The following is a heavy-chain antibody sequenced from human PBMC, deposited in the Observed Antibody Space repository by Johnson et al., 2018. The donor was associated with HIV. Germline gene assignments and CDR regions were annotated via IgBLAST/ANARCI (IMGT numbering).Heavy chain of an antibody. V-gene: IGHV3-13*01. CDR2: IGTAGAT. D-gene: IGHD6-13*01. Sequence: VQLVESGGGLIQPGGSPRLPCSASGFTFSSYDMHWVRQATGKGLEWVSAIGTAGATYYPGSVKGRFTISRDNSRNTLYLQMSSLRAEDTAMYYCARDGESQQLPLGDAFDVWGQGTMVTVSS. J-gene: IGHJ3*01. CDR3: ARDGESQQLPLGDAFDV. CDR1: GFTFSSYD.